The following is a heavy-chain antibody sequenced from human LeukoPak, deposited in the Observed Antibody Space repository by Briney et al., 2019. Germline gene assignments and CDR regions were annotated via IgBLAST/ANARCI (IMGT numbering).Heavy chain of an antibody. CDR2: IYSGGST. CDR3: AREPTTGYSSSPFDI. V-gene: IGHV3-53*01. CDR1: GFTVSSNY. D-gene: IGHD6-13*01. J-gene: IGHJ3*02. Sequence: GGSLRLSCAASGFTVSSNYVSWVRQAPGKGLEWVSVIYSGGSTYYADSVKGRLTISRDNSKNTLYLQMNSRRAEDTAVYYCAREPTTGYSSSPFDIWGQGTMVTVSS.